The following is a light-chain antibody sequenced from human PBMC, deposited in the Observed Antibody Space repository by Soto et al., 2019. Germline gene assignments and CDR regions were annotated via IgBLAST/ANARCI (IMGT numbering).Light chain of an antibody. CDR2: WAT. CDR1: QSVLYSSNNQNY. V-gene: IGKV4-1*01. Sequence: DIVMTQSPDSLAVSLGERATINCKSSQSVLYSSNNQNYLAWYQQKPGQSPKLLLHWATTRESGVPDRFSGSGSGTDFTLTISSLHAEDVAVYYCQQYYSALYTFGQGTKLEI. CDR3: QQYYSALYT. J-gene: IGKJ2*01.